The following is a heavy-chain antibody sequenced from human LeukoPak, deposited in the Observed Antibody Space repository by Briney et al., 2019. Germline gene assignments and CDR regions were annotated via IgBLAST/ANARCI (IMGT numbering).Heavy chain of an antibody. J-gene: IGHJ4*02. D-gene: IGHD5-12*01. V-gene: IGHV1-69*06. CDR2: IIRIFRTT. Sequence: SVKVSCKASGDTFNSYAISWVRQTPGQGFEWMAGIIRIFRTTNYAQMFQDRVTITADKSTTTAYMELSSLGSEDTAVYYCARYRVLNSDYVIYYFDYWGQGTLVTVSS. CDR3: ARYRVLNSDYVIYYFDY. CDR1: GDTFNSYA.